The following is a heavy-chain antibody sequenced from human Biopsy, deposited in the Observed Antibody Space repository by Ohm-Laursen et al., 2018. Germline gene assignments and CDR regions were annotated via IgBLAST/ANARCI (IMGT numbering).Heavy chain of an antibody. Sequence: SDTLSLTCTVSGGSISSGGSYWSWIRQRPGKGLEWIGYIFNSANTYYNPSLKNLITISGDTSKNQFSLTLSSVTAADTAVYYCARDSGILNYGNFKYYHYYGMDIWGQGTKVTVSS. CDR1: GGSISSGGSY. CDR3: ARDSGILNYGNFKYYHYYGMDI. CDR2: IFNSANT. J-gene: IGHJ6*02. D-gene: IGHD4-11*01. V-gene: IGHV4-31*01.